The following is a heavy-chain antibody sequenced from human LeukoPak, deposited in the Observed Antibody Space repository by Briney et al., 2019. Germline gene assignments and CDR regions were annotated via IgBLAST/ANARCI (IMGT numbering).Heavy chain of an antibody. CDR2: IDYSGAT. Sequence: SETLSLTCSVSGGSISSHYWIWIRQPPGKGLEWLGAIDYSGATIYNPSLEGRVTLTVDTSKDHFSLNLSSVTAADTAVYYCAREADSGGAVPADSWGRGWLDLWGQGTLVTVSS. V-gene: IGHV4-59*11. CDR1: GGSISSHY. J-gene: IGHJ5*02. CDR3: AREADSGGAVPADSWGRGWLDL. D-gene: IGHD2-2*01.